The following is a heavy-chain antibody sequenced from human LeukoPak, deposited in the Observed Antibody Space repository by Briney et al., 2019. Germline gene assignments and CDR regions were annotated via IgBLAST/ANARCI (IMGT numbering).Heavy chain of an antibody. V-gene: IGHV3-30*04. J-gene: IGHJ5*02. CDR3: ARDIRSRWFDP. CDR1: GFTFSRYA. CDR2: ISYDGSNK. Sequence: GRSLRLSCAASGFTFSRYAMEWVRQAPGKGLEWVAVISYDGSNKDYADSGKGRFTISRDNAKNSLYLQMNSLRAEDTAVYYCARDIRSRWFDPWGQGTLVTVSS. D-gene: IGHD3-10*01.